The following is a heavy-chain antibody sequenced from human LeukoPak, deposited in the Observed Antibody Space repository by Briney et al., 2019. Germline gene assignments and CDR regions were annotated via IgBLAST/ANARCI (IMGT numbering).Heavy chain of an antibody. J-gene: IGHJ6*02. V-gene: IGHV3-30*02. Sequence: GGSLRLSCAASGFTFSSYGMHWVRQAPGKGLEGVAFIRYDGSNKYYADSVKGRFTISRDNAKNSLYLQMNSLRAEDTALYHCARYSMVRGVILIGMTYYYYGMDVWGQGTTVTVSS. CDR3: ARYSMVRGVILIGMTYYYYGMDV. CDR2: IRYDGSNK. CDR1: GFTFSSYG. D-gene: IGHD3-10*01.